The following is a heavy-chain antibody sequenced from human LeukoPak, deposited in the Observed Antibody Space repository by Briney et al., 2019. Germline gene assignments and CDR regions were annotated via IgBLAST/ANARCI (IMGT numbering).Heavy chain of an antibody. V-gene: IGHV4-30-2*01. CDR3: ASGRWGYGIDY. CDR2: IYHSGST. J-gene: IGHJ4*02. D-gene: IGHD5-12*01. CDR1: GGSISSGGYS. Sequence: SQTLSLTCAVSGGSISSGGYSWSWIRQPPGTGLEWIGYIYHSGSTYYNPSLKSRVTISVDRSKNQFSLKLSSVTAADTAVYYCASGRWGYGIDYWGQGTLVTVSS.